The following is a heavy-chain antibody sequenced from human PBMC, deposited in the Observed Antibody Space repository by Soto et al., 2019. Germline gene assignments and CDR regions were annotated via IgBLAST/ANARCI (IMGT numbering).Heavy chain of an antibody. CDR3: ARDIAAAGTHYYYYGMDV. V-gene: IGHV1-18*01. CDR1: GYTFTSYG. CDR2: ISAYNGNT. J-gene: IGHJ6*02. Sequence: ASVKVSCKASGYTFTSYGISWVRQAPGQGLEWMGWISAYNGNTNYAQKLQGRVTMTTDTSTSTAYMELRSLRAEDTAVYYCARDIAAAGTHYYYYGMDVWGQGTTVTVSS. D-gene: IGHD6-13*01.